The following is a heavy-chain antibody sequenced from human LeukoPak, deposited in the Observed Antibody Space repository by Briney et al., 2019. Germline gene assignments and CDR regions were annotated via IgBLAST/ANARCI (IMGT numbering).Heavy chain of an antibody. V-gene: IGHV3-30*02. CDR2: IRYDGSNK. CDR3: AKDGTGDHPPPGAFDI. D-gene: IGHD7-27*01. J-gene: IGHJ3*02. Sequence: PGGSLRLSCAASGFTFSSYGMHWVRQAPGKGLEWVAFIRYDGSNKYYADSVKGRFTISRDNSKNTLYLQMNSLRAEDTAVYYCAKDGTGDHPPPGAFDIWGQGTMVTVSS. CDR1: GFTFSSYG.